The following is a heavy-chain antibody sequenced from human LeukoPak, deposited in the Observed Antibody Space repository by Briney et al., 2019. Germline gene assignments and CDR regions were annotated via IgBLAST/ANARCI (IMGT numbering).Heavy chain of an antibody. D-gene: IGHD2-2*01. Sequence: GASVKVSCKASGGTFSSYAISWVRQAPGQGLEWMGGIIPIFGTANYVQKFQGRVTITADESTSTGYMEMSSLRSEDTAVYYCARERCSSTSCYAGYWGQGTLVTVSS. CDR3: ARERCSSTSCYAGY. CDR1: GGTFSSYA. J-gene: IGHJ4*02. V-gene: IGHV1-69*13. CDR2: IIPIFGTA.